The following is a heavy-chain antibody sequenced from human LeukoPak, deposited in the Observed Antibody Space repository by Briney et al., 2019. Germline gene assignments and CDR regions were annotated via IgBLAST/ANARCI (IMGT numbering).Heavy chain of an antibody. CDR3: ASYSY. CDR1: GFTVSNNY. Sequence: PGGSLRLSCAVSGFTVSNNYVTWARQAPGKGLEWVSVVYSGGSTYYADSVKGRFTISRDNSKNTVFLQMNRLRAEDTAVYYCASYSYWGQGTLVTVSS. D-gene: IGHD1-26*01. J-gene: IGHJ4*02. V-gene: IGHV3-66*01. CDR2: VYSGGST.